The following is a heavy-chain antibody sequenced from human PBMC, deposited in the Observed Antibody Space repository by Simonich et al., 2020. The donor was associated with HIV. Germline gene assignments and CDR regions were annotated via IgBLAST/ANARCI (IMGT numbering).Heavy chain of an antibody. J-gene: IGHJ5*01. CDR1: GFTFSSYA. CDR2: ITVRNENT. D-gene: IGHD3-10*01. V-gene: IGHV3-23*01. Sequence: EVQLLESGGGLVQPGGSLRLSCAASGFTFSSYAMSWVRQAPGRGLDGVSVITVRNENTNYAASVKGRFTISRDNSKNTLYLQMNSLRAEDTAVYYCVNRAWLDSWGQGALVTVSS. CDR3: VNRAWLDS.